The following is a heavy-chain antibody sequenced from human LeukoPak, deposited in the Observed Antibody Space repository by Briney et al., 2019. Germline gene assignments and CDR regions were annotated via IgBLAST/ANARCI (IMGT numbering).Heavy chain of an antibody. V-gene: IGHV6-1*01. D-gene: IGHD2-15*01. CDR1: GDSVSSNSAA. J-gene: IGHJ5*01. CDR3: AKTAASSIAS. CDR2: TYYRSKWYN. Sequence: SQTLSLTCAISGDSVSSNSAAWNWIRQSPSRGLEWLGRTYYRSKWYNHYAVSVKSRIIINPDTSKNLSSLQLNSVTPEDTAVYYCAKTAASSIASWGQGTLVTVSS.